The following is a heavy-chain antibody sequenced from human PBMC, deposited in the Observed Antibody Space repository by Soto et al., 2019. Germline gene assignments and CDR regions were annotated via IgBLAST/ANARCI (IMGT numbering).Heavy chain of an antibody. CDR3: ASRDPGTSVDY. D-gene: IGHD1-7*01. V-gene: IGHV4-4*02. CDR1: GGSFTSNNW. J-gene: IGHJ4*02. CDR2: IYRTGST. Sequence: PSETLSLTSAVSGGSFTSNNWWTWVRQPPGQGLEWIGEIYRTGSTNYNPSLKSRVTISLDKSENQFSLKVSSLPAADTAVYYCASRDPGTSVDYWGQGTLVTVSS.